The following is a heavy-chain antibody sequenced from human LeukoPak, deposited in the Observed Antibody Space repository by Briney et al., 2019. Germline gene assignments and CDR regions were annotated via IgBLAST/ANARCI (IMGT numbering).Heavy chain of an antibody. V-gene: IGHV3-53*01. J-gene: IGHJ4*02. Sequence: HPGGSLRLSCAASGFTASTNHLSWVRQAPGKGLEWVSVIYSGGTTYYADSVKGRFTVSRDNSKNMLYLQMDSLRVEDTAVFFCAKIAVAGRGYWGQGTLVTVSS. D-gene: IGHD6-19*01. CDR1: GFTASTNH. CDR2: IYSGGTT. CDR3: AKIAVAGRGY.